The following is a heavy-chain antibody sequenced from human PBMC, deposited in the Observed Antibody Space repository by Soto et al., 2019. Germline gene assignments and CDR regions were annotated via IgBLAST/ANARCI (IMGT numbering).Heavy chain of an antibody. CDR3: ASQSIAARLDYYYYGMDV. CDR1: GYSFTSYW. J-gene: IGHJ6*02. D-gene: IGHD6-6*01. CDR2: IYPGDSDT. Sequence: ASVKISCKGSGYSFTSYWIGWVRQMPGKGLEWMRIIYPGDSDTRYSPSFQGQVTISADKSISTAYLQWSSLKASDTAMYYCASQSIAARLDYYYYGMDVWGQGTTVTVSS. V-gene: IGHV5-51*01.